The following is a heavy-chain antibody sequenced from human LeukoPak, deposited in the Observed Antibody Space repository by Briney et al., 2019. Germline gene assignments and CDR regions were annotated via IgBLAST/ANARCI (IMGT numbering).Heavy chain of an antibody. CDR3: ARDHRRDYGDYHFDY. J-gene: IGHJ4*02. CDR1: GGSFSGYY. V-gene: IGHV4-34*01. Sequence: PSETLSLTCAVYGGSFSGYYWSWIRQPPGKGLEWIGEINHSGSTNYNPSLKSRVTMSVDTSKNQFSLKLTSLTAADTAVYYCARDHRRDYGDYHFDYWGQGTLVTVSS. D-gene: IGHD4-17*01. CDR2: INHSGST.